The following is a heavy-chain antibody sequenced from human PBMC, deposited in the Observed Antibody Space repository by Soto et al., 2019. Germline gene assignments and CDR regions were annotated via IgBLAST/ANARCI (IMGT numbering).Heavy chain of an antibody. CDR1: GFTFATYT. J-gene: IGHJ4*03. Sequence: QLLESGGGLVQPGGSLRLSCAASGFTFATYTMNWVRQAPGKGLEWVSGIYGSGDSTFYADSVKGRFTISRDNSQNTLYLQKNRLGGGDTGVYFLSKEAPPRCLLDLGLRGQGTLVTVSS. D-gene: IGHD3-16*01. CDR3: SKEAPPRCLLDLGL. V-gene: IGHV3-23*01. CDR2: IYGSGDST.